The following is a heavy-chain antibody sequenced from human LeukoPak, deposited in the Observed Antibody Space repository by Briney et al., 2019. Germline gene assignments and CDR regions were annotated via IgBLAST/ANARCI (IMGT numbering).Heavy chain of an antibody. D-gene: IGHD4-17*01. J-gene: IGHJ3*02. CDR1: GFTFSTYG. CDR3: AREVTNDAFDI. Sequence: GGSLRLSCAASGFTFSTYGMNWVRQAPGKGLEWVSYISSSTSTIYYADSVKGRFTISRDNAKNSLFLQMSSLRADDTALYYCAREVTNDAFDIWGQGTMVTVSS. V-gene: IGHV3-48*01. CDR2: ISSSTSTI.